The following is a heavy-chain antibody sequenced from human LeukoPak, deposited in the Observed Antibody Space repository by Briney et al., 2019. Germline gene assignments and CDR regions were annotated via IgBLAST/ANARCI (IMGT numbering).Heavy chain of an antibody. D-gene: IGHD2-2*01. CDR1: GFTFSSYG. CDR3: ARSFLGYCSSNTCLKPGY. Sequence: PGGTLRLSCAASGFTFSSYGMSWVRQAPRKGLEWVSSISSGSTYKYYADSVKGRFTISRDNSKNSLYLQMNSLRADDTAVYYCARSFLGYCSSNTCLKPGYWGQETLVNVSS. J-gene: IGHJ4*02. CDR2: ISSGSTYK. V-gene: IGHV3-21*01.